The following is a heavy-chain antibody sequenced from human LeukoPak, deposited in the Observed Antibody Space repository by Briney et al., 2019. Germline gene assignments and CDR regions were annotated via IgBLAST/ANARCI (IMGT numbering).Heavy chain of an antibody. CDR3: ASRKLGNDY. Sequence: SETLSLTCTISGGSVSDYYWSWIRQSPGKGLEWIGYIYHTGSTSYSPSLESRVTVSADTSQNQFSLKLSSVTAADTAVYYCASRKLGNDYWGQGTLVTVSS. CDR1: GGSVSDYY. D-gene: IGHD7-27*01. J-gene: IGHJ4*02. V-gene: IGHV4-59*02. CDR2: IYHTGST.